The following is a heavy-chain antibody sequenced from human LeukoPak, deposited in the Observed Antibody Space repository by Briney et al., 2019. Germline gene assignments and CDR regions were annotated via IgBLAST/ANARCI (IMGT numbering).Heavy chain of an antibody. CDR2: IYSGGST. CDR1: GFTVSSNY. J-gene: IGHJ4*02. CDR3: ARDYGDYLVDY. D-gene: IGHD4-17*01. V-gene: IGHV3-53*05. Sequence: PGGSLRLSCAVSGFTVSSNYMSWVRQAPGKGLEWVSVIYSGGSTYYADSVKGRFTISRDNAKNSLYLQMNSLRAEDTALYYCARDYGDYLVDYWGQGTLVTVSS.